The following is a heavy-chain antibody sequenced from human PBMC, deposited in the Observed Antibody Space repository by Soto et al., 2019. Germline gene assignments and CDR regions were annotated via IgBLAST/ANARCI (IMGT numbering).Heavy chain of an antibody. J-gene: IGHJ4*02. CDR1: GFTFRGYA. Sequence: GGSLRLSCVASGFTFRGYAMHWVRQTPEKGLEWVAVISYDGSDQHYQQSVKGRFNISRDNPKNTLYLQMNSLRPEDTAVYYCAKDVGDQGHFDSWGQGALVTVSS. CDR2: ISYDGSDQ. V-gene: IGHV3-30*18. CDR3: AKDVGDQGHFDS. D-gene: IGHD1-26*01.